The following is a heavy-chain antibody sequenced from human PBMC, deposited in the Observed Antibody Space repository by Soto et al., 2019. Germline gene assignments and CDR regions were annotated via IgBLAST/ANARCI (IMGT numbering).Heavy chain of an antibody. D-gene: IGHD6-19*01. V-gene: IGHV3-48*02. CDR3: ARDFDIAVADYYGMDV. CDR2: ISSSSSTI. Sequence: GGSLRLSCAASGFTFSSDSMNWVRRAPGKGLEWVSYISSSSSTIYYAESVKGRFTISRDNAKNSLYLQMNSLRDEDTAVYYCARDFDIAVADYYGMDVWGQGTTVTVSS. CDR1: GFTFSSDS. J-gene: IGHJ6*02.